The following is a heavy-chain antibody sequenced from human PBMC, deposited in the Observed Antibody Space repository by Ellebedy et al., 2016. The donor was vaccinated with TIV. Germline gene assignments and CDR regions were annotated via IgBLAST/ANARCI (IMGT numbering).Heavy chain of an antibody. CDR1: GFTFNSYA. Sequence: GESLKISCAASGFTFNSYAISWVRQGPGRGLEWVSSISGSGGSTDYTGSVKGRFTISRDNSKNTLYLQMNILRPEDTVTYYCAKEHKGYVFAMDVWGQGTTVTVSS. CDR3: AKEHKGYVFAMDV. D-gene: IGHD3-16*01. V-gene: IGHV3-23*01. CDR2: ISGSGGST. J-gene: IGHJ6*02.